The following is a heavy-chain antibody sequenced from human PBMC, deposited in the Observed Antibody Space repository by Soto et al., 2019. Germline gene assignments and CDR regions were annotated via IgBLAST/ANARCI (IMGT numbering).Heavy chain of an antibody. V-gene: IGHV3-30-3*01. J-gene: IGHJ3*01. CDR3: ARDLDYGGNSEASDV. Sequence: GGSLRLSCATSGFTFSSYALHWVRQAPGKGLEWVAVISYDGINKYYADSVKGRFTISGDKSISTAYLQWSSLKASDTAMYYCARDLDYGGNSEASDVWGQGTMVTVSS. D-gene: IGHD4-17*01. CDR2: ISYDGINK. CDR1: GFTFSSYA.